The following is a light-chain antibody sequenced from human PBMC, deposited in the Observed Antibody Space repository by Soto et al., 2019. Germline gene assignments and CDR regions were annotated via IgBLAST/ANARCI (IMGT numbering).Light chain of an antibody. V-gene: IGKV1-39*01. CDR1: QDISNY. Sequence: DIQMTQSPSSLSASVGDRVTITCQASQDISNYLNWYQQKPGKAPKLLIYAASSLQSGVPSRFSGSGSGTDFTLTISSLEPEDFAVYYCQHRSNLPPTFGQGTRLEIK. CDR3: QHRSNLPPT. J-gene: IGKJ5*01. CDR2: AAS.